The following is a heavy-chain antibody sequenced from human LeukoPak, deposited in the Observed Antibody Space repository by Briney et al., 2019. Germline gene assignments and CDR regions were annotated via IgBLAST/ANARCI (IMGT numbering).Heavy chain of an antibody. D-gene: IGHD1-26*01. J-gene: IGHJ3*02. CDR2: IYYSGST. CDR3: ARGGGSPPREAFDI. Sequence: SKTLSLTCTVSGGSISSSSYYWGWIRQPPGKGLEWIGSIYYSGSTYYNPSLKSRVTISVDTSKNQFSLKLSSVTAADTAVYYCARGGGSPPREAFDIWGQGTMVTVSS. CDR1: GGSISSSSYY. V-gene: IGHV4-39*07.